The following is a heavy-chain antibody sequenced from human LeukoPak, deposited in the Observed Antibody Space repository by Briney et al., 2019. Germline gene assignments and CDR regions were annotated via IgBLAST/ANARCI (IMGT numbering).Heavy chain of an antibody. Sequence: SETLSLTCAVSGGSMSSGGYSWSWLRQPPGKGLEFIGYIYHSGTTYYDPSLKSRLTISVDRSENQLSLKLTSVTAADTAVYYCAKMSSSSNWFDPWGQGSLVTVSS. J-gene: IGHJ5*02. CDR2: IYHSGTT. D-gene: IGHD6-6*01. CDR1: GGSMSSGGYS. CDR3: AKMSSSSNWFDP. V-gene: IGHV4-30-2*01.